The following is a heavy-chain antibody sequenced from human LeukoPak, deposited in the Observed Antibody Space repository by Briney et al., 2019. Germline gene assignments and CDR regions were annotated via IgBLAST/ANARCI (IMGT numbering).Heavy chain of an antibody. D-gene: IGHD7-27*01. CDR1: GGSFSGYY. J-gene: IGHJ4*02. Sequence: PSETLSLTCAVYGGSFSGYYWSWIRQPPGKGLEWIGRIYTSGSTNYNPSLKSRVTMSVDTSKNQFSLKLSSVTAADTAVYYCARDEAEGWGFFDYWGQGTLVTVSS. CDR2: IYTSGST. CDR3: ARDEAEGWGFFDY. V-gene: IGHV4-59*10.